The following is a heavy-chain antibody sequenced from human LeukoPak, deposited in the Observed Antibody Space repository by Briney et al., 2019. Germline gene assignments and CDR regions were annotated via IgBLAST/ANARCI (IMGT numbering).Heavy chain of an antibody. CDR3: GKDGEGTYSSSWRGFCGY. D-gene: IGHD6-6*01. Sequence: GGSLRLSCAASGFTFSSYGMHWVRQAPGKGLEWVAVISYDGSNKYYADSVKGRFTISRDNSKNTLYLQMNSLIAEDTAVYYCGKDGEGTYSSSWRGFCGYWGQGTLVTVSS. CDR1: GFTFSSYG. CDR2: ISYDGSNK. J-gene: IGHJ4*02. V-gene: IGHV3-30*18.